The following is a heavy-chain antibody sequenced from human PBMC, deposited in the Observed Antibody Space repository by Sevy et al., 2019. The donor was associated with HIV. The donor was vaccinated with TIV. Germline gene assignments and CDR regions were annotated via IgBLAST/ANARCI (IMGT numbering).Heavy chain of an antibody. CDR1: GFTFSDYY. V-gene: IGHV3-11*01. Sequence: GGSLRLSCAASGFTFSDYYMSWIRQAPGKGLEWVSYISSSGSTIYYADSVKGRFTISRDNAKNSLYLQMNSLRAEDTAGYYCARDGFPIGYSSVVGFDYWGQGTLVTVSS. D-gene: IGHD5-18*01. CDR2: ISSSGSTI. J-gene: IGHJ4*02. CDR3: ARDGFPIGYSSVVGFDY.